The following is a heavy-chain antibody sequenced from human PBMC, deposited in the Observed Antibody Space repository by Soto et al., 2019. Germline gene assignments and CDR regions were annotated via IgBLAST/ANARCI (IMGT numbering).Heavy chain of an antibody. J-gene: IGHJ6*02. CDR2: IKGDGSST. CDR1: GFTFSTYW. CDR3: ARGIRNYYGVDV. V-gene: IGHV3-74*01. Sequence: EVQLVESGGGLVQPGGSLRLSCAGSGFTFSTYWMHWVRQAPGTGLEWVSRIKGDGSSTSYADSVKGRFTISRDNAKNTVYLHMNSLGAEDTAVYWCARGIRNYYGVDVWGQGTTVTVSS.